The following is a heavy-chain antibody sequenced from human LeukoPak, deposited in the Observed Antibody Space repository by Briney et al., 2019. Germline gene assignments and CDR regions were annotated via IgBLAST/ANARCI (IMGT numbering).Heavy chain of an antibody. D-gene: IGHD3-16*02. CDR3: ARVICDYVWGGYRWHFDY. Sequence: RGSLRLSSAASTFTLFSNWMGWVPPAPGRGREWVANIKEDGSNLYYLDSVTGRFTISSDNDKNSLDLQLNSLRPEDKAVYFCARVICDYVWGGYRWHFDYWGQGTLVSVSS. V-gene: IGHV3-7*01. CDR1: TFTLFSNW. CDR2: IKEDGSNL. J-gene: IGHJ4*02.